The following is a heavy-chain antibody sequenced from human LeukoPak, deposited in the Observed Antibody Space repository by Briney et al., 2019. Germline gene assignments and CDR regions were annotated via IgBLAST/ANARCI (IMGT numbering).Heavy chain of an antibody. J-gene: IGHJ6*02. D-gene: IGHD3-10*01. CDR1: GFTFSSYA. CDR3: ARERIYFGSGQDLSDARLFYYYGMDV. CDR2: ITNSGNSK. V-gene: IGHV3-48*01. Sequence: QPGGSLRLSCAASGFTFSSYAMHWVRQAPGKGLEWVSYITNSGNSKSYADSVKGRFTISRDNTKNSLYLQMNGLRAEDTAVYYCARERIYFGSGQDLSDARLFYYYGMDVWGQGTTVTVSS.